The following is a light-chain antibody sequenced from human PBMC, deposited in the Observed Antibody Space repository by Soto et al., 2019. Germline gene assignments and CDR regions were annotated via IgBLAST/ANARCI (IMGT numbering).Light chain of an antibody. Sequence: QSALTQPASVSGSPGQSITISCTGTSGDVGGYNYVSWYQQHPGKAPKLMIYDVSNRPSGVSNRFSGSKSGNTASLTISGLQAEDEADYYCSSYTSSSPFYFGTGTKLTVL. V-gene: IGLV2-14*01. CDR2: DVS. CDR1: SGDVGGYNY. CDR3: SSYTSSSPFY. J-gene: IGLJ1*01.